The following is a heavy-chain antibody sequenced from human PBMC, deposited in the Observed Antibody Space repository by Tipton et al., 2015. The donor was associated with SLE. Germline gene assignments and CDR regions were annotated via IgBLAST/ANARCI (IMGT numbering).Heavy chain of an antibody. V-gene: IGHV4-61*08. J-gene: IGHJ5*02. Sequence: TLSLTCTVSGGSIISGGYYWSWIRQPPGKGLEWIGYIYYSGSTNYDPSLKSRVTISVDTSKNQFSLKLSSVTAADTAVYYCARDSFTYYDFWSDSNWFDPWGQGTLVTVSS. D-gene: IGHD3-3*01. CDR3: ARDSFTYYDFWSDSNWFDP. CDR2: IYYSGST. CDR1: GGSIISGGYY.